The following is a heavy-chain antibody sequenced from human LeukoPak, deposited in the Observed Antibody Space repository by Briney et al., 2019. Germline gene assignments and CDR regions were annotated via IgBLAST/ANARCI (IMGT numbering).Heavy chain of an antibody. Sequence: PGGSLRLSCAASGFTFSDYYMSWIRQAPGKGLEWVSYISSSGSTIYYADSVKGRFTISRDNAKNSLYLQMNSLRAEDTAVYYCARVSRVYYDSSGYPYWGQGTLVTVSS. D-gene: IGHD3-22*01. V-gene: IGHV3-11*04. CDR3: ARVSRVYYDSSGYPY. CDR1: GFTFSDYY. J-gene: IGHJ4*02. CDR2: ISSSGSTI.